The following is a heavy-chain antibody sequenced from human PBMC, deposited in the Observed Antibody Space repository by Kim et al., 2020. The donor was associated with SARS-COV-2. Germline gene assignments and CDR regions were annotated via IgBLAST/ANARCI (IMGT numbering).Heavy chain of an antibody. CDR2: IKSKTDGGTT. Sequence: GGSLRLSCAASGFTFSNAWMSWVRQAPGKGLEWVGRIKSKTDGGTTDYAAPVKGRFTISRDDSKNTLYLQMNSLKTEDTAVYYCTTPPRSGTTMPHYYYYGMDVWGQGTTVTVSS. J-gene: IGHJ6*02. CDR3: TTPPRSGTTMPHYYYYGMDV. D-gene: IGHD1-1*01. CDR1: GFTFSNAW. V-gene: IGHV3-15*01.